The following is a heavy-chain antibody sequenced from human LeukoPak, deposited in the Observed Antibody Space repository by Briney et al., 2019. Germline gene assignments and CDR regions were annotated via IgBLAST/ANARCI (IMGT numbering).Heavy chain of an antibody. CDR1: GFTVSRNY. V-gene: IGHV3-53*01. J-gene: IGHJ4*02. CDR2: IYSGGST. D-gene: IGHD6-13*01. CDR3: ARDPPSSSSFDL. Sequence: GGSLRLSCAASGFTVSRNYMSWVCQAPGKGLEWVSVIYSGGSTYYADSVKGGFAISRDNSKNTLYLQMNSLRAEDTAVYYCARDPPSSSSFDLWGQGTLVTVSS.